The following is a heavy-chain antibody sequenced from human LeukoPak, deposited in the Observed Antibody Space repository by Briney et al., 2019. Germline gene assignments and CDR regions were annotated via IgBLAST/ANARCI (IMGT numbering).Heavy chain of an antibody. CDR3: ARHGFACPFDY. CDR2: IYYSGST. CDR1: GGSISNYY. V-gene: IGHV4-59*08. Sequence: SGTLSLTCTVSGGSISNYYWSWIRQPPGKGLEWIGYIYYSGSTNYNPSLKSRVTISVDTSKNQFSLKLSSVTAADTAVYYCARHGFACPFDYWGQGTLVTVSS. D-gene: IGHD2-21*01. J-gene: IGHJ4*02.